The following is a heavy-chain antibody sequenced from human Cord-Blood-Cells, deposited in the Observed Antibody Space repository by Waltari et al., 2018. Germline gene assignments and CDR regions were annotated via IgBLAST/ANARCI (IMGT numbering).Heavy chain of an antibody. J-gene: IGHJ5*02. V-gene: IGHV4-4*07. CDR3: ARASPYSSSWYNWFDP. Sequence: QVQLQESGPGLVKPSEILYLTCPVSGGSLSSYYWSWTRQPAGKGLEWIGRIYTSGSTNYNPSLKSRVTMSVDTSKNQFSLKLSSVTAADTAVYYCARASPYSSSWYNWFDPWGQGTLVTVSS. D-gene: IGHD6-13*01. CDR1: GGSLSSYY. CDR2: IYTSGST.